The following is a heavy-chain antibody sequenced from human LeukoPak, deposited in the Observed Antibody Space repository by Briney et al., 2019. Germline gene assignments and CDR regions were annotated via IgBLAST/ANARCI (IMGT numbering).Heavy chain of an antibody. CDR2: INPSGGST. CDR1: GYTFTSYY. CDR3: ARALRVVVTAIYPDFDY. Sequence: ASVKVSCKASGYTFTSYYMHWVRQAPGQGLEWMGIINPSGGSTSYAQKFQGRVTMTRDTSTSTVYMELSSLRSEDTAVYYCARALRVVVTAIYPDFDYWGQGTLVTVSS. J-gene: IGHJ4*02. V-gene: IGHV1-46*01. D-gene: IGHD2-21*02.